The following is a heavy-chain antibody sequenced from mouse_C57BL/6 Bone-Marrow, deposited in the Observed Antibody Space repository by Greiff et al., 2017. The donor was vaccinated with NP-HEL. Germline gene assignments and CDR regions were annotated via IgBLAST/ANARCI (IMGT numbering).Heavy chain of an antibody. CDR1: GYSFTSYY. V-gene: IGHV1-66*01. J-gene: IGHJ2*01. Sequence: QVQLKESGPELVKPGASVKISCKASGYSFTSYYIHWVKQRPGQGLEWIGWIYPGSGNTKYNEKFKGKATLTADTSSSTAYMQLSSLTSEDSAVYYCARWVTAQGFDYWGQGTTRTVSS. CDR2: IYPGSGNT. CDR3: ARWVTAQGFDY. D-gene: IGHD3-2*02.